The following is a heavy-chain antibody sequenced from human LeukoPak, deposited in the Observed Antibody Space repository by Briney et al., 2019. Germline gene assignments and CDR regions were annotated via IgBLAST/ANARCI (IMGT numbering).Heavy chain of an antibody. V-gene: IGHV4-59*01. CDR3: ARGGSTGTNLNWVDP. CDR2: IYYSGST. CDR1: GGPISRYY. J-gene: IGHJ5*02. Sequence: PSETLSLTCTVSGGPISRYYSSWLRQPPGKGLEWIGYIYYSGSTNYNPSLKSRVTISVDTSKNQSSLKLSSVTAADTAVYYCARGGSTGTNLNWVDPWGQGTLVTVSS. D-gene: IGHD1-1*01.